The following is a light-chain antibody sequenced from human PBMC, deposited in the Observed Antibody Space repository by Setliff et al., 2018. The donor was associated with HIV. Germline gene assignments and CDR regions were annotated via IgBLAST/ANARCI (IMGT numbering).Light chain of an antibody. J-gene: IGLJ1*01. Sequence: QSVLTQPASVSGSPGQSITISCTGADSDVGGYHYVSWYQQHPGEAPKLMIYDVTSRPSGISNRFSGSKSGNTASPTISGLQAGDEADYYCCSYAGSSTYVFGTGTKVTVL. CDR3: CSYAGSSTYV. CDR2: DVT. V-gene: IGLV2-14*03. CDR1: DSDVGGYHY.